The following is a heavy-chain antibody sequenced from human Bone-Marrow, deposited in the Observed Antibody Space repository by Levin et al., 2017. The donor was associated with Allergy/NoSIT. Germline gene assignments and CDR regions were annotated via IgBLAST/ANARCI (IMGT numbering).Heavy chain of an antibody. Sequence: NPGESLKISCVASGFTFGNAWMNWVRQAPGKGLQWVGRIKGKTDGGTTDYAAPVKGRFTISRDDSKKTLYLQMNSLKTEDTAIYYCTTRSHWGQGTLVTVFS. CDR1: GFTFGNAW. CDR2: IKGKTDGGTT. CDR3: TTRSH. J-gene: IGHJ4*02. V-gene: IGHV3-15*01.